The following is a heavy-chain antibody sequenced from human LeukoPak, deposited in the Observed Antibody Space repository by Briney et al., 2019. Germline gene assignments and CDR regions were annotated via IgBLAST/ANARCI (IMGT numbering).Heavy chain of an antibody. Sequence: SETLSLTCTVSGGSISSSSYYWGWIRQPPGKGLEWIGSICYSGSTYYNPSLKSRVTISVDTSKNQFSLKLSSVTAADTAVYYCARDALGYCSGGSCSPGPWFDPWGQGTLVTVSS. V-gene: IGHV4-39*07. CDR1: GGSISSSSYY. J-gene: IGHJ5*02. D-gene: IGHD2-15*01. CDR2: ICYSGST. CDR3: ARDALGYCSGGSCSPGPWFDP.